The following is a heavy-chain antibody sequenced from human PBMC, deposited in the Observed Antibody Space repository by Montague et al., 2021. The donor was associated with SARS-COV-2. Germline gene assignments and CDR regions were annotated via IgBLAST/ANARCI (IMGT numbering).Heavy chain of an antibody. CDR3: TRDYRSIVGDGLDI. CDR1: GFTFSNYD. D-gene: IGHD3-16*02. Sequence: SLRLSCAASGFTFSNYDMNWVRQAPGKGPEWISYISTSAYTTSYAGSVKGRFTISRDNGKNSLYLQMNSLRVDDTAVYYCTRDYRSIVGDGLDIWGQGTKVTVSS. CDR2: ISTSAYTT. V-gene: IGHV3-48*03. J-gene: IGHJ3*02.